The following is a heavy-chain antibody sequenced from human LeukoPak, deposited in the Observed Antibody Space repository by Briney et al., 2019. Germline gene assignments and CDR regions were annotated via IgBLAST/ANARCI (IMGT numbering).Heavy chain of an antibody. CDR3: AKNRGHCVDGVCHNYYYMDV. D-gene: IGHD2-8*02. Sequence: PGGSLRLSCAASGFAFSSLAITWVRQAPGKGLEWVSTVSGSAGRTDYADSVKGRFTISRDNLNNTFYLQMNGLRAEDTAVYYCAKNRGHCVDGVCHNYYYMDVWGRGTTVTVSS. V-gene: IGHV3-23*01. CDR2: VSGSAGRT. J-gene: IGHJ6*03. CDR1: GFAFSSLA.